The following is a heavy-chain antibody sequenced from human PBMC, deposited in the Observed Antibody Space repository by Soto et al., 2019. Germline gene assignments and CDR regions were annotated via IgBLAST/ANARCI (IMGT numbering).Heavy chain of an antibody. CDR1: GFSLTNARMG. V-gene: IGHV2-26*01. J-gene: IGHJ6*02. CDR3: VRVERGNPFWSGDYFYYGMDV. D-gene: IGHD3-3*01. CDR2: IFSNDEK. Sequence: SVPTLVNPTETLALTCSVSGFSLTNARMGVSWIRQPPGKALEWLAHIFSNDEKSYSTSLESRLTISKDTSKSQVVLTMTNMDRVDTATYDCVRVERGNPFWSGDYFYYGMDVWRQGTAVTVSS.